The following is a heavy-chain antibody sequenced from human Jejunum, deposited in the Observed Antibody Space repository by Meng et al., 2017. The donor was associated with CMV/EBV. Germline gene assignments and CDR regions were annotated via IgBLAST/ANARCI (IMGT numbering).Heavy chain of an antibody. Sequence: GYYWNWIRQRPGKGLEWIGHISHSGTTYYNPSLKSRVTISSDTSKNQFFLNLESVTAADTAVYYCARDHDYGEYGGWFDPWGQGTLVTVSS. D-gene: IGHD4-17*01. CDR3: ARDHDYGEYGGWFDP. CDR1: GYY. J-gene: IGHJ5*02. CDR2: ISHSGTT. V-gene: IGHV4-31*02.